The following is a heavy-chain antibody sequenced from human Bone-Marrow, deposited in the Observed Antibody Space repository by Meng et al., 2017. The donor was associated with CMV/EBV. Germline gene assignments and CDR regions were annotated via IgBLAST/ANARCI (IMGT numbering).Heavy chain of an antibody. CDR1: GFTFSSYA. D-gene: IGHD2-2*02. J-gene: IGHJ6*02. Sequence: SLKISCAASGFTFSSYAMHWVRQAPGKGLEWVAVISYDGSNKYYADSVKGRFTISRDNSKNTLYLQMNSLRAEDTAVYYCARGYCSSTSCYTGSSYYYYGMDVWGQGTTVTVSS. CDR2: ISYDGSNK. CDR3: ARGYCSSTSCYTGSSYYYYGMDV. V-gene: IGHV3-30-3*01.